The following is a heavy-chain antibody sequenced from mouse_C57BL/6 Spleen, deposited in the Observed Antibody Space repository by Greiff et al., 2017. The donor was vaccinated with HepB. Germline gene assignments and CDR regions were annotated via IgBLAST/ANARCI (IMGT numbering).Heavy chain of an antibody. Sequence: QVQLQQPGAELVMPGASVKLSCKASGYTFTSYWMHWVKQRPGQGLEWIGEIDPSDSYTNYNQKFKGKSTLTVDKSSSTAYMQLSSLTSEDSAVYYCASGRYSNYDYWGQGTTLTVSS. D-gene: IGHD2-5*01. J-gene: IGHJ2*01. CDR2: IDPSDSYT. V-gene: IGHV1-69*01. CDR3: ASGRYSNYDY. CDR1: GYTFTSYW.